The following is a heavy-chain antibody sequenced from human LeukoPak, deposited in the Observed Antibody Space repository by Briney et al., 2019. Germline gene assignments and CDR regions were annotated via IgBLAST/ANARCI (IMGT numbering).Heavy chain of an antibody. CDR1: GFTFSSYS. D-gene: IGHD6-19*01. V-gene: IGHV3-23*01. CDR3: ARESIAVAGDTPGYRYFDY. CDR2: ISGSGGST. Sequence: GGSLRPSCAASGFTFSSYSMNWVRQAPGKGLEWVSAISGSGGSTYYADSVKGRFTISRDNSKNTLYQQMNSLRAEDTAVYYCARESIAVAGDTPGYRYFDYWGQGTLVTVSS. J-gene: IGHJ4*02.